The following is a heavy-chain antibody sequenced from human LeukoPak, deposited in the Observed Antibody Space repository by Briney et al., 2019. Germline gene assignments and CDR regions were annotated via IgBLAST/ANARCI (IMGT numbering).Heavy chain of an antibody. D-gene: IGHD6-19*01. Sequence: GGSLRLSCAASGFTFSSYGMHWVRQAPGKGLEWVAVIWYDGSNKYYADSVKGRFTIPRDNSKNTLYLQMNSLRAEDTAVYYCAREEQSHAFDIWGQGTMVTVSS. J-gene: IGHJ3*02. CDR1: GFTFSSYG. CDR3: AREEQSHAFDI. V-gene: IGHV3-33*01. CDR2: IWYDGSNK.